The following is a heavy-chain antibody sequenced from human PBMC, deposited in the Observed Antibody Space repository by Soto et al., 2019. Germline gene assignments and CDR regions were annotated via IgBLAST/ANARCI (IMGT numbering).Heavy chain of an antibody. Sequence: SETLSLTCTVSGGSISSSSYYWGWIRQPPGKGLEWIGSIYYSGSTYYNPSLKSRVTISVDTSKNQFSLKLSSVTAADTAVYYCARRRRRYFDYWGQGTLVTVSS. CDR1: GGSISSSSYY. CDR3: ARRRRRYFDY. CDR2: IYYSGST. V-gene: IGHV4-39*01. J-gene: IGHJ4*02.